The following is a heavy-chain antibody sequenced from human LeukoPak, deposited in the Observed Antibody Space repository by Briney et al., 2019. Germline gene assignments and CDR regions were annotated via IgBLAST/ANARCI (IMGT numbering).Heavy chain of an antibody. J-gene: IGHJ4*02. V-gene: IGHV4-59*12. Sequence: SETLSLTCTVSGGSISSYYWSWIRQPPGKGLEWIGYIYYSGSTNYNPSLKSRVTISVDTSKNQFSLKLSSVTAADTAVYYCARETYYYDSSGISQDYWGQGTLVTVSS. D-gene: IGHD3-22*01. CDR3: ARETYYYDSSGISQDY. CDR1: GGSISSYY. CDR2: IYYSGST.